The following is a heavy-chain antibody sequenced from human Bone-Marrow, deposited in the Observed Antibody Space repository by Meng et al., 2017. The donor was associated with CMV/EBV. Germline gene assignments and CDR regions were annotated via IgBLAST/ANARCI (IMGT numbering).Heavy chain of an antibody. V-gene: IGHV3-53*01. D-gene: IGHD4-17*01. CDR3: ASTVPPASYYYYGMDV. CDR2: IYSGGST. CDR1: GFTVSSNY. Sequence: GGSLRLSCAASGFTVSSNYMSWVRQAPGKGLEWVSVIYSGGSTYYADSVKGRFTISRDNSKNTLYLQMNSLRAEDTAVYYCASTVPPASYYYYGMDVWGQGTTVTVSS. J-gene: IGHJ6*02.